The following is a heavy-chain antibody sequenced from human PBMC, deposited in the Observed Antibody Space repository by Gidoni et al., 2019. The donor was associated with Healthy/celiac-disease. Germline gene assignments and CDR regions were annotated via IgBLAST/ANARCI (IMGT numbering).Heavy chain of an antibody. CDR3: ARGTHYYGSGSLCPHAFDI. D-gene: IGHD3-10*01. V-gene: IGHV3-53*01. J-gene: IGHJ3*02. CDR1: GFTVSSNY. CDR2: IYSGGST. Sequence: EVQLVESGGGLIQPGGSLRLSCAASGFTVSSNYMSWVRQAPGKGLEWVSVIYSGGSTYYADSVKGRFTISRDNSKNTLYLQMNSLRAEDTAVYYCARGTHYYGSGSLCPHAFDIWGQGTMVTVSS.